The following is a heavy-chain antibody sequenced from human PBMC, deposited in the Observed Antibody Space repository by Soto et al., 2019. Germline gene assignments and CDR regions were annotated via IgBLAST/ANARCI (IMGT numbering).Heavy chain of an antibody. D-gene: IGHD3-16*01. V-gene: IGHV4-30-4*01. CDR3: ARDGTQLGLSGRDRFDP. CDR1: GGSISRDNYY. J-gene: IGHJ5*02. CDR2: IYSTGSS. Sequence: QLQLQASGPGLVKPLATLSLTCTVSGGSISRDNYYWSWIRQSPGKALEWIGYIYSTGSSYYNPSLRSRVSMSVETSKNQFSLNLNSVTAADTAVYYCARDGTQLGLSGRDRFDPWGQGTLVTVSS.